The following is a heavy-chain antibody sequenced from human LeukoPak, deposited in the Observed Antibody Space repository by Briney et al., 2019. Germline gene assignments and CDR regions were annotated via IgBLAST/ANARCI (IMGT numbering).Heavy chain of an antibody. V-gene: IGHV4-59*01. CDR2: IYYSGST. D-gene: IGHD3-10*01. CDR1: GGSISSYY. J-gene: IGHJ5*02. Sequence: PSETLSLTCTVSGGSISSYYWSWIRQPPGKGLEWIGYIYYSGSTNYNPSLKSRVTISVDTSKNQFSLKLSSVTAADTAVYYCARESGGRLLWFGESPHNWFDPWGQGTLVTVSS. CDR3: ARESGGRLLWFGESPHNWFDP.